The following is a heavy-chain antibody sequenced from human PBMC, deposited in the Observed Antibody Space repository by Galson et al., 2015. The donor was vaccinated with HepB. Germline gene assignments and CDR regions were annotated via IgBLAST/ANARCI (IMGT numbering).Heavy chain of an antibody. D-gene: IGHD5-18*01. J-gene: IGHJ4*02. V-gene: IGHV6-1*01. CDR2: TYYRSKWYT. CDR3: ARDRNGDTAMPDY. Sequence: CAISGDSVSSDSSAWNWIRQSPSRGLEWLGRTYYRSKWYTDYGTSVKSRITVNPDTSKNQFSLQLSSVTPEDTAVYYCARDRNGDTAMPDYWGQGTLVTVSS. CDR1: GDSVSSDSSA.